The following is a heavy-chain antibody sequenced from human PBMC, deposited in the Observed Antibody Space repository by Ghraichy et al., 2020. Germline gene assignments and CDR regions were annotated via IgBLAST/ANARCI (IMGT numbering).Heavy chain of an antibody. Sequence: ASVKVSCKASGYTFTGYYMHWVRQAPGQGLEWMGWINPNSGGTNYAQKFQGRVTMTRDTSISTAYMELSRLRSDDTAVYYCARSRIAAAGTDAFDIWGQGTMVTVSS. CDR1: GYTFTGYY. V-gene: IGHV1-2*02. CDR3: ARSRIAAAGTDAFDI. J-gene: IGHJ3*02. D-gene: IGHD6-13*01. CDR2: INPNSGGT.